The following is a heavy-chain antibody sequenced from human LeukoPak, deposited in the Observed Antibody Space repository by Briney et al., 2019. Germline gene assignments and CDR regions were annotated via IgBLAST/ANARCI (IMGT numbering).Heavy chain of an antibody. J-gene: IGHJ3*02. CDR3: ARDYACDI. Sequence: PSETLSLTCSVSGDSISSYYWSWIRQPPGKGLEWIGNIYYIRSTNYHLSLKSRVTISVDTSKNQFSLKLSSVTAADTAVYYGARDYACDIWGQGTMVTVSS. CDR1: GDSISSYY. CDR2: IYYIRST. V-gene: IGHV4-59*01.